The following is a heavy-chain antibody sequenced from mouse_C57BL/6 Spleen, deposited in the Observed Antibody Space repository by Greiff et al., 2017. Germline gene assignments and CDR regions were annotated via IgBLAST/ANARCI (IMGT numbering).Heavy chain of an antibody. CDR2: IDPSDSYT. CDR1: GYTFTSYW. CDR3: ARLNYGSSRGDY. Sequence: VQLQQSGAELVKPGASVKLSCKASGYTFTSYWMQWVKQRPGQGLEWIGEIDPSDSYTNYNQKFKGKATLTVDTSSRTAYMQLSSLTSEDSAVYYCARLNYGSSRGDYWGQGTTLTVSS. V-gene: IGHV1-50*01. J-gene: IGHJ2*01. D-gene: IGHD1-1*01.